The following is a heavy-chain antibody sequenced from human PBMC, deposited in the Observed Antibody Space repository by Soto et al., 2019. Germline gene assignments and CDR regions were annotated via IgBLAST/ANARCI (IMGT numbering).Heavy chain of an antibody. V-gene: IGHV1-69*13. J-gene: IGHJ6*02. Sequence: GASVKVSCKASGGTFSSYAISWVRQAPGQGLEWMGGIIPIFGTANYAQKFQGRVTITADESTSTAYMELSSLRSEDTAVYYCAGGGGYNYRDYGMDVWGQGTTVTVSS. D-gene: IGHD5-12*01. CDR3: AGGGGYNYRDYGMDV. CDR1: GGTFSSYA. CDR2: IIPIFGTA.